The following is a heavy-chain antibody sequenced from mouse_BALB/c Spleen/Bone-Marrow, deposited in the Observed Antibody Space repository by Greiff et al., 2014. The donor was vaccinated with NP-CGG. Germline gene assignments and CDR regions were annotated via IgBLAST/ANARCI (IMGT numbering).Heavy chain of an antibody. D-gene: IGHD1-1*01. CDR3: AKKDYGSSSFDY. J-gene: IGHJ2*01. V-gene: IGHV1-39*01. Sequence: VQLQQSGPELEKPGASVKISCKASGYSFTDSNMNWVEQSNGENLEWIGNIDPYYGGTSYRQKFKGKATLTVDKSSSTAYMQLRSLTSEDSAVYYCAKKDYGSSSFDYWGQGTTLTVSS. CDR1: GYSFTDSN. CDR2: IDPYYGGT.